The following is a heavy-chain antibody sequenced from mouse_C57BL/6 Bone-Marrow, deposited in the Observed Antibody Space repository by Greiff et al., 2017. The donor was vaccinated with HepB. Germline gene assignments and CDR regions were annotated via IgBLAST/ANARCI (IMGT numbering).Heavy chain of an antibody. CDR2: IWSGGST. V-gene: IGHV2-2*01. J-gene: IGHJ1*03. Sequence: QVQLKESGPGLVQPSQSLSITCTVSGFSLTSYGVHWVRQSPGKGLEWLGVIWSGGSTDYNAAFISRLSISKDNSKSQVFFKMNSLQADDTAIYYCARNPRFITTVVPYFDVWGTGTTVTVSS. CDR1: GFSLTSYG. CDR3: ARNPRFITTVVPYFDV. D-gene: IGHD1-1*01.